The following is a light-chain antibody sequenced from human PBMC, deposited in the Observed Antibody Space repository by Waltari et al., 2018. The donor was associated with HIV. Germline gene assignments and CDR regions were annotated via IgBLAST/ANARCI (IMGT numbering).Light chain of an antibody. J-gene: IGKJ1*01. CDR2: ATS. V-gene: IGKV1-9*01. CDR1: QDIRNY. CDR3: QQLNEYPWT. Sequence: DIQLTQSPSFLSVSVGDRVTITCRASQDIRNYLAWYQQKLGKAPKLLIYATSSLQSGVPSRFSGSGSGTQFTLTINSLQPEDFATYHCQQLNEYPWTFGQGTQVEIK.